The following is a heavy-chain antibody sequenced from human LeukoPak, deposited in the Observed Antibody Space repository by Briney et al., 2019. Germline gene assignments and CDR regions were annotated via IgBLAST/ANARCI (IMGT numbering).Heavy chain of an antibody. V-gene: IGHV3-21*01. CDR1: GLTFSSYS. D-gene: IGHD6-6*01. CDR2: ISRSSYM. CDR3: TRDHYSSSEY. J-gene: IGHJ4*02. Sequence: GGSLRLSCAASGLTFSSYSMNWVRQAPGKGLEWVSSISRSSYMYYADSVKGRFTISRDNAKNSLHLQMNSLRAEDTAVYYCTRDHYSSSEYWGQGTLVTVSS.